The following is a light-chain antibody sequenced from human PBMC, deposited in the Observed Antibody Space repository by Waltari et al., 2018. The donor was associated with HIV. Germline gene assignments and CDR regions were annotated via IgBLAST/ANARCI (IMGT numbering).Light chain of an antibody. CDR3: SSYTNSSPYV. V-gene: IGLV2-14*03. CDR2: DVT. Sequence: QSAMTQPASVSGSPGQSITISCTGPSSDVGDFNSVSWYQQHPGKAPKLMIYDVTKRPSGVSNRFSGSKSGSTASLTISGLQPEDEADYYCSSYTNSSPYVFGTGTKVTVL. CDR1: SSDVGDFNS. J-gene: IGLJ1*01.